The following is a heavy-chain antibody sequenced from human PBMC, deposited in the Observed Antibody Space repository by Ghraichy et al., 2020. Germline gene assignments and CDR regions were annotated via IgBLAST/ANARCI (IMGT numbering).Heavy chain of an antibody. CDR3: ARDGGAYGSGDDY. V-gene: IGHV3-7*03. CDR2: IKQDGSDK. J-gene: IGHJ4*02. Sequence: GGSLRLSCAASGFTFSNDWMTWVRQAPGKGLEWVANIKQDGSDKYYVDSVKGRFTISRDNAKNSLYLQMNSLRVDDTAVYYCARDGGAYGSGDDYWGQGTLVTVSP. D-gene: IGHD3-10*01. CDR1: GFTFSNDW.